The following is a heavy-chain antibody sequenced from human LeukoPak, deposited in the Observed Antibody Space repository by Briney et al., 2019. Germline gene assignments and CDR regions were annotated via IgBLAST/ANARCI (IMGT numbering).Heavy chain of an antibody. CDR1: GFTFSSYA. V-gene: IGHV3-30*01. CDR3: AKDGSWGDYYFYFYMDV. D-gene: IGHD3-16*01. J-gene: IGHJ6*03. CDR2: ISYDGSNK. Sequence: GGSLRLSCAASGFTFSSYAMHWVRQAPGKGLEWVAVISYDGSNKYYADSVKGRFTISRDNSKNTLYLQMNSLRAEDTAVYYCAKDGSWGDYYFYFYMDVWGKGTTVTVSS.